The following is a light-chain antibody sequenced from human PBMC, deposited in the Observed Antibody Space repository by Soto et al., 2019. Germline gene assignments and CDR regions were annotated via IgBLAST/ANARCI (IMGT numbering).Light chain of an antibody. CDR3: QPYNTFLLT. J-gene: IGKJ3*01. CDR2: KAS. V-gene: IGKV1-5*03. CDR1: QIISNW. Sequence: DIQVTQSPSTLSAPVGDSVTISCRASQIISNWLAWYQQKPGKAPKLLIYKASTLESGVPSRFSGSESGTDFTLTISGLQPDDFATYYCQPYNTFLLTFGPGTKVDIK.